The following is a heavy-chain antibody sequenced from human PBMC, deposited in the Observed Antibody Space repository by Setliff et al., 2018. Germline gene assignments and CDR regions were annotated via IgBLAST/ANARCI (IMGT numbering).Heavy chain of an antibody. CDR1: GFTFTNYA. Sequence: PGGSLRLSCAASGFTFTNYAMSWVRQAPGKGLEWVSTVSVSGDSTYYTDSVKGRFTTSRDNSKNTLSLQMSSLRTEDTAIYFCAGQGPIFGSGLIPGFDQWGQGTMVTVSS. D-gene: IGHD3-3*01. V-gene: IGHV3-23*01. CDR3: AGQGPIFGSGLIPGFDQ. CDR2: VSVSGDST. J-gene: IGHJ4*02.